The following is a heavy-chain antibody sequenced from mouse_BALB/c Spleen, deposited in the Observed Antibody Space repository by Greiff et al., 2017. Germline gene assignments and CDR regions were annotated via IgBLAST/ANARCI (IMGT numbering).Heavy chain of an antibody. Sequence: EVMLVESGGGLVKPGGSLKLSCAASGFTFSSYAMSWVRQTPEKRLEWVASISSGGSTYYPDSVKGRFTISRDNARNILYLQMSSLRSEDTAMYYCARESSDWYFDVWGAGTTVTVSS. D-gene: IGHD1-1*01. V-gene: IGHV5-6-5*01. CDR2: ISSGGST. CDR3: ARESSDWYFDV. J-gene: IGHJ1*01. CDR1: GFTFSSYA.